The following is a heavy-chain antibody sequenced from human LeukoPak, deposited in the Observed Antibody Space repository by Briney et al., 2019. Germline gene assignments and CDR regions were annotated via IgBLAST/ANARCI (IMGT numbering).Heavy chain of an antibody. J-gene: IGHJ4*02. CDR1: GYTFTSHL. Sequence: ASVKVSCKTSGYTFTSHLLHWVRQAPGQGLEWMGAIHPSSGGLSFPHNSHGRVTMTRDTSTTTVYLELRSLRSAATAIYYRARELPSTFYFDYWGQGTLLTVSS. V-gene: IGHV1-46*01. CDR2: IHPSSGGL. CDR3: ARELPSTFYFDY.